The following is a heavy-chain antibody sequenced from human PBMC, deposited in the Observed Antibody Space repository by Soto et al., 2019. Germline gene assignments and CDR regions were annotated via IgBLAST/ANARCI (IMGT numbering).Heavy chain of an antibody. Sequence: PSETLSLTSTVSGGSITSSYWSWIRRPPGKGLEWTAYLYDTGISGYTPSTSYNPSLKSRVTMSVDTSKSQFSLKFTSVSAADTAAYYCARGDEAFCYYGLDVWGQGITVTVSS. CDR2: LYDTGISGYTPST. J-gene: IGHJ6*02. V-gene: IGHV4-59*01. CDR1: GGSITSSY. CDR3: ARGDEAFCYYGLDV.